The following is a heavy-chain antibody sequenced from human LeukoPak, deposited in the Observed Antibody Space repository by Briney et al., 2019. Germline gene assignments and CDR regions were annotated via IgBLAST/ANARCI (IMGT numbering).Heavy chain of an antibody. CDR2: ISGSGART. CDR3: ARTSSGSYYGY. J-gene: IGHJ4*02. Sequence: GGSLRLSCAVSGFTFSTYAMSWVRQAPGKGLDWVSGISGSGARTYYADSVKGRFTISRDNSKNTLYPQMNSLRAEDTAVYYCARTSSGSYYGYWGQGTLVTVSS. D-gene: IGHD1-26*01. V-gene: IGHV3-23*01. CDR1: GFTFSTYA.